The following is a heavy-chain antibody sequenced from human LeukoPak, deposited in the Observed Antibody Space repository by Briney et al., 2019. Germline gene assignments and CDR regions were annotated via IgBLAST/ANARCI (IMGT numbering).Heavy chain of an antibody. V-gene: IGHV4-4*07. Sequence: SETLSLTCTVSGGSISSYYWSWIRQPARKRLEWIGRIYTSGSTNYNPSLKSRVTMSVDTSKNQFSLKLSSVTAADTAVYYCARVDSGGIAPIYPGHFDYWGQGTLVTVSS. CDR3: ARVDSGGIAPIYPGHFDY. CDR2: IYTSGST. D-gene: IGHD1-26*01. CDR1: GGSISSYY. J-gene: IGHJ4*02.